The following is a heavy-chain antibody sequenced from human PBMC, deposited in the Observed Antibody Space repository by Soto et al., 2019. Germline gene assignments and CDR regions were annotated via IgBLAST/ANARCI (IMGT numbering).Heavy chain of an antibody. J-gene: IGHJ4*02. CDR1: GFTFSRYA. V-gene: IGHV3-23*01. Sequence: GGSLRLSCAASGFTFSRYAMSWVRQAPGKGLEWVSSISGSGDSTYYADSVKGRFTISGDNSKNTLYLQMNSLRAEDTAVYYCAKDSALTPYSSGSICYFDYWGQGTLVTVSS. CDR3: AKDSALTPYSSGSICYFDY. CDR2: ISGSGDST. D-gene: IGHD2-15*01.